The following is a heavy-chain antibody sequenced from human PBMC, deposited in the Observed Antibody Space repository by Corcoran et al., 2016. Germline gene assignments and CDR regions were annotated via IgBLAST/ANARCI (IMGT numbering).Heavy chain of an antibody. D-gene: IGHD4-17*01. CDR3: ARDAPPDG. CDR2: IYHSGST. V-gene: IGHV4-38-2*02. Sequence: QVQLQESGPGLVKPSETLSLTCTVSGYSISSGYYWGWIRQPPGKGLEWIGSIYHSGSTYYNPSLKSRVTISVDTSKNQFALKLSSVTAADTAVYYGARDAPPDGWGQGTLVTVSS. CDR1: GYSISSGYY. J-gene: IGHJ4*02.